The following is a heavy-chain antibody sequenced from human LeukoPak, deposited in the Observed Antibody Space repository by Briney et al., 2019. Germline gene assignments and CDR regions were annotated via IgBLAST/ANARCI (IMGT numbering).Heavy chain of an antibody. CDR3: ARDGYSGSSLFDY. D-gene: IGHD1-26*01. CDR2: IHSTGST. J-gene: IGHJ4*02. Sequence: SETLSLTCTVPGGSINSHFWSWIRQPPGKGLEWIGYIHSTGSTNYNPSLKSRVTISVDTSRNQFSLKLSSVTAADTAVYYCARDGYSGSSLFDYWGQGTLVTVSS. CDR1: GGSINSHF. V-gene: IGHV4-59*11.